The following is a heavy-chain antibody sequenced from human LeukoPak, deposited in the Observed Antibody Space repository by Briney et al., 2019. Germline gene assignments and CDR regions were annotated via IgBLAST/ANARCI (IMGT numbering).Heavy chain of an antibody. V-gene: IGHV3-33*01. J-gene: IGHJ5*02. CDR1: GFTFSSSG. CDR2: ILYNGSNK. D-gene: IGHD2-15*01. Sequence: GGSLRLSCAASGFTFSSSGMHWVRQAPGKGLEWVAVILYNGSNKYYADSVKGRFTISRDNSKNTLYLQMNSLRVEDTAVYYCARAGGYFSGGSCYRGYSWFDPWGQGTLVTVSS. CDR3: ARAGGYFSGGSCYRGYSWFDP.